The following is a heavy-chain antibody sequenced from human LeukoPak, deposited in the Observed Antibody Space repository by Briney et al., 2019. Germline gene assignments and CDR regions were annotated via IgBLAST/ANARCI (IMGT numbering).Heavy chain of an antibody. J-gene: IGHJ5*02. Sequence: SVKVSCKASGGTFSSYAISWVRQARGEGLERMGGIIPIFGTANYARKFQGRVTITADESTSTAYMELSSLRSEDTAVYYCASSGGIVVKGGFDPWGQGTLVTVSS. CDR3: ASSGGIVVKGGFDP. CDR1: GGTFSSYA. D-gene: IGHD2-2*01. CDR2: IIPIFGTA. V-gene: IGHV1-69*13.